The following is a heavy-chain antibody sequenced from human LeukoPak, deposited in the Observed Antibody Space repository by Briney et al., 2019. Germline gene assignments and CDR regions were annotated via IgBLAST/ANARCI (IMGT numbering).Heavy chain of an antibody. CDR1: GYTFTSYD. J-gene: IGHJ6*03. V-gene: IGHV1-8*01. Sequence: ASVKVSCKASGYTFTSYDINWVRQATGQGLEWMGWMNPNSGNTGYAQKFQGRVTMTRNTSISTAYMELSSLRSEDTAVYYCARGHYGSSGYYYVFSYYYYMDVWGKGTTVTVSS. CDR2: MNPNSGNT. CDR3: ARGHYGSSGYYYVFSYYYYMDV. D-gene: IGHD3-22*01.